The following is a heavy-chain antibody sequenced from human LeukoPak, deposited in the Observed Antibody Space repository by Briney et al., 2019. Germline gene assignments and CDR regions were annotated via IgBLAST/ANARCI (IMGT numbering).Heavy chain of an antibody. J-gene: IGHJ6*03. CDR1: GFTFSSYE. CDR2: ISSSGSTM. CDR3: ARDPYSGRYGGYHYYYMDV. V-gene: IGHV3-48*03. D-gene: IGHD1-26*01. Sequence: PGGSLRLSCAASGFTFSSYEMNWVRQAPGKGLEWVSYISSSGSTMYYADSVKGRFTISRDNAKNSLYLQMNSLRAEDTAVYDCARDPYSGRYGGYHYYYMDVWGKGTTVTISS.